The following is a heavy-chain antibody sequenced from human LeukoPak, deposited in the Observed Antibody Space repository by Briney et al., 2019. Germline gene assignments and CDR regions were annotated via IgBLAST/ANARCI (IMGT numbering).Heavy chain of an antibody. CDR3: ARDGTYYYDSSGYYYDY. D-gene: IGHD3-22*01. V-gene: IGHV3-30-3*01. CDR2: ISYDGSNK. J-gene: IGHJ4*02. CDR1: GFNFSSYA. Sequence: GGSLRLSCAASGFNFSSYAMHWVRQAPGKGLEWVAVISYDGSNKYYADPVKGRFTILRDNSKISLYLQMNSLRAEDTAVYYCARDGTYYYDSSGYYYDYWGQGTLVTVSS.